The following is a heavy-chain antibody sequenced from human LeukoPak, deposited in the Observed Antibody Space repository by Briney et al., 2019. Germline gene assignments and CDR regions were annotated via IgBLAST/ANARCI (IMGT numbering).Heavy chain of an antibody. CDR3: ARDPGGQTAFDI. J-gene: IGHJ3*02. CDR2: ISIYNGFT. D-gene: IGHD3-16*01. V-gene: IGHV1-18*01. CDR1: GYTFSNSG. Sequence: ASVKVSCKTSGYTFSNSGVSWVRQAPGQGLEWVGWISIYNGFTMYAQRLQGRLTVTADTSTSTAYMELRSLGSDDTAVYYCARDPGGQTAFDIWSQGTMVTVSS.